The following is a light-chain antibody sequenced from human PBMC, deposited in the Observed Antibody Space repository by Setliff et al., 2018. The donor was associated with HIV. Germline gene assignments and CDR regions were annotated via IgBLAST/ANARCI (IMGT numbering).Light chain of an antibody. Sequence: ELTQPPSVSVAPGKTATITCGGNNIGSKSVHWYQQRPGQAPVLLIYYDSDRPSGIPERFSGSNSGNTAALTISRVEAGDEADYYCQVWDSSSDHVVFGGGTKVTVL. CDR3: QVWDSSSDHVV. J-gene: IGLJ2*01. CDR1: NIGSKS. V-gene: IGLV3-21*04. CDR2: YDS.